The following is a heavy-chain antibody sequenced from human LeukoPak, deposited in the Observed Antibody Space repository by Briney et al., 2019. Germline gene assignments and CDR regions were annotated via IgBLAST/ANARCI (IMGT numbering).Heavy chain of an antibody. Sequence: QTGGSLRLSCAASGFTFRNYAMTWVRQAPGKGLEWVSAISGSGGRTYYADSVEGRFTISRDNSKSTLFLQMNSLRGEDTAIYYCAKDPMARGATYDYWGQGTLVTVSS. CDR2: ISGSGGRT. CDR1: GFTFRNYA. CDR3: AKDPMARGATYDY. J-gene: IGHJ4*02. V-gene: IGHV3-23*01. D-gene: IGHD3-10*01.